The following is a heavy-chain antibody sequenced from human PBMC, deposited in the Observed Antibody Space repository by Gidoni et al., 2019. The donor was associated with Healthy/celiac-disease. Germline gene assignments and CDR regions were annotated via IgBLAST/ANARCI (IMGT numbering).Heavy chain of an antibody. Sequence: EVQLVESGGGLVQPGGSLRLFCAASGFTRSRYWMSWVRQAPGKGLEWVANIEQDGSGKYYVDSVKGRFTISRDNAKNSLYLQMNSLRAEDTAVYYCASAGARRSGSYFHYWGQGTLVTVSS. J-gene: IGHJ4*02. D-gene: IGHD3-10*01. CDR3: ASAGARRSGSYFHY. V-gene: IGHV3-7*03. CDR1: GFTRSRYW. CDR2: IEQDGSGK.